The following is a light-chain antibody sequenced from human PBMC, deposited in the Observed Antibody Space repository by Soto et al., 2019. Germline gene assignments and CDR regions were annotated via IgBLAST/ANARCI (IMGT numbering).Light chain of an antibody. CDR1: SSDVGGYNY. CDR3: SSYTSSRLL. J-gene: IGLJ2*01. CDR2: DVS. Sequence: QSVLTQPASVSGSPGQSITISCTGTSSDVGGYNYVSWYQQHPGKAPKLMIYDVSNRPSGVSNRFSGSKSGNTASLTISGLQAEDEADYYCSSYTSSRLLFGGGTQLTVL. V-gene: IGLV2-14*01.